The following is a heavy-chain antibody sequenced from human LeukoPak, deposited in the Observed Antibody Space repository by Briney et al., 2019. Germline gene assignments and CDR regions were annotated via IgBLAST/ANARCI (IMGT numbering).Heavy chain of an antibody. CDR1: GGTFSSYA. D-gene: IGHD6-13*01. CDR3: ARDGQQQIDYYMDV. J-gene: IGHJ6*03. V-gene: IGHV1-69*05. CDR2: IIPIFGTA. Sequence: ASVKVSCKASGGTFSSYAISWVRQAPGQGLELMGGIIPIFGTANYAQKFQGRVTITTDESTSTAYMELSSLRSEDTAVYYCARDGQQQIDYYMDVWGKGTTVTVSS.